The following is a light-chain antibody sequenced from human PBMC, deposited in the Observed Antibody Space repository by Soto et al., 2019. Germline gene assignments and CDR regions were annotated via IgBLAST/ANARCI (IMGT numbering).Light chain of an antibody. CDR2: DAS. Sequence: EIVMTQSPDILSVSPGETATLSCRASQSVGSNLAWYQQKPGQAPRLLISDASTRAAGLPARFSGSGSGTEFTLTISSLQSEDSAVYYCQQSNNWPKTFGQGTKVEIK. V-gene: IGKV3-15*01. CDR1: QSVGSN. CDR3: QQSNNWPKT. J-gene: IGKJ1*01.